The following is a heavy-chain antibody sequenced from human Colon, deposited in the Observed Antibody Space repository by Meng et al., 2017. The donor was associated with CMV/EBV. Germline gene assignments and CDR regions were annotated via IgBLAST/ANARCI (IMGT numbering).Heavy chain of an antibody. CDR3: ARAAPSGSYDF. Sequence: LSCAASGFTFIAYWISWVRQTPGKGLVWVSRINRDGSTTNYADSVKGRFTVSRDNAKDTLYLQMNSLRAEDTAVYYCARAAPSGSYDFWGQGTLVTVSS. D-gene: IGHD1-26*01. CDR1: GFTFIAYW. V-gene: IGHV3-74*01. J-gene: IGHJ4*02. CDR2: INRDGSTT.